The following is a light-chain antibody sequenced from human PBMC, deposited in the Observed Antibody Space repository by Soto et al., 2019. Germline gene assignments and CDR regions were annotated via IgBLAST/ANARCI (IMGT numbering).Light chain of an antibody. CDR2: EAT. V-gene: IGLV2-23*01. Sequence: QSALTQPASLSGSPRQPITISCTGTSGDVGTYDLVSWYQHHPGAAPKLMIYEATRRPSGISNRFSGSKSGNTASLTISGLQAEDEAAYYCCSFAGSNSWVFGGGTKLTVL. CDR3: CSFAGSNSWV. CDR1: SGDVGTYDL. J-gene: IGLJ3*02.